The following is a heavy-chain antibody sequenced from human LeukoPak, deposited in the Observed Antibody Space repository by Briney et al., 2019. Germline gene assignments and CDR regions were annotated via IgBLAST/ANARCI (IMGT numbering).Heavy chain of an antibody. J-gene: IGHJ4*02. CDR1: GYTFTGYY. Sequence: EASVKVSCKASGYTFTGYYIHWVRQTPGQGLEWMGWINPSTGGTSFAQKFQGRVTMTRDTSISTAYMELSRLTSDDTAAYYCAKALRTRGYWGQGTLVTVSS. CDR2: INPSTGGT. D-gene: IGHD3/OR15-3a*01. V-gene: IGHV1-2*02. CDR3: AKALRTRGY.